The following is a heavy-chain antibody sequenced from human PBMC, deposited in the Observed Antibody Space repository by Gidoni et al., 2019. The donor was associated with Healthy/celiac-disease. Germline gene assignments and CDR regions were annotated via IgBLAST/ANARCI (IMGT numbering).Heavy chain of an antibody. D-gene: IGHD2-2*02. J-gene: IGHJ6*02. CDR2: ISSSSSTI. V-gene: IGHV3-48*01. CDR1: GFTFSSYS. CDR3: AVIPPHGMDV. Sequence: EVQLVESGGGLVQPGGSLRLSCAASGFTFSSYSMNWVRQAPGKGLEWVSYISSSSSTIYYADSVKGRFTISRDNAKNSLYLQMNSLRAEDTAVYYCAVIPPHGMDVWGQGTTVTVSS.